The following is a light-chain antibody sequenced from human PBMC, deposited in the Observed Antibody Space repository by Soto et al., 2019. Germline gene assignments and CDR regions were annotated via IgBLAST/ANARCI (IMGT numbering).Light chain of an antibody. V-gene: IGKV1-39*01. CDR1: QSIATY. Sequence: DIQLTQSPSSLSASVEDRVTITCRASQSIATYLNWYQQRPGKAPKLLLYAATRLQSGVPSRFSGSGSGTDFTLTITSLQPEDFAIYSCQQSYSDPRTFGQGTRVEIK. CDR2: AAT. J-gene: IGKJ1*01. CDR3: QQSYSDPRT.